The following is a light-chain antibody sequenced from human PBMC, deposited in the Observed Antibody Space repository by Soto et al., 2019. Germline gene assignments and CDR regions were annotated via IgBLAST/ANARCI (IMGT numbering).Light chain of an antibody. V-gene: IGKV3-20*01. J-gene: IGKJ5*01. Sequence: GALSLSPGERDTLSCSASQSVTNSFLAWYQQKPGQAPRLLIYGASTRATGIPARFSGSGSGTEFTTTISCVQADAFALYYRPLYADPTRTFAEGTQLEIK. CDR3: PLYADPTRT. CDR1: QSVTNSF. CDR2: GAS.